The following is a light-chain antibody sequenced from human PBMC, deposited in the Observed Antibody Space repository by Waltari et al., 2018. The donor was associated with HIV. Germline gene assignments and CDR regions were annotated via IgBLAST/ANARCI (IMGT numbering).Light chain of an antibody. J-gene: IGLJ3*02. CDR1: KLGDKY. V-gene: IGLV3-1*01. CDR2: QDS. Sequence: SYELTQPPSVSVSPGQTASLNCSGDKLGDKYACWYQQKPGQSPVLVIYQDSKRPSGIPERFSGSNSGNTATLTISGTQAMDEADYYCQAWDSSTAGPWVFGGGTKLTVL. CDR3: QAWDSSTAGPWV.